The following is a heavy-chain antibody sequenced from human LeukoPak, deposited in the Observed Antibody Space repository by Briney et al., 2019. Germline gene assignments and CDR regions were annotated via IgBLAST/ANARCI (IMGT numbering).Heavy chain of an antibody. J-gene: IGHJ6*03. D-gene: IGHD4-11*01. CDR1: GFTFSTYG. CDR3: AKRGYSSYGALLYYMDV. CDR2: ISGSGGDT. Sequence: KPGGSLRVPCAASGFTFSTYGMTWVRQAPGKGLEWVSAISGSGGDTDYADSVKGRFTISRENSKNTLYAKMNTLRREHTALYHGAKRGYSSYGALLYYMDVWGKGTTVTVSS. V-gene: IGHV3-23*01.